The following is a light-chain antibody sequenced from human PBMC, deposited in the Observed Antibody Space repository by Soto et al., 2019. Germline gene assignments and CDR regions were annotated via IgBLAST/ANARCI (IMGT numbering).Light chain of an antibody. CDR1: SNDVGGYNY. Sequence: PVLNQPASVSGSLGQSITISCTGSSNDVGGYNYVSWYQQHPGQAPKLIIYEVSDRPSGVSPRFSGSKSGNTASLTISGLQVEDEADYFCTSYTSTIPYVFGSGTKVTVL. CDR2: EVS. CDR3: TSYTSTIPYV. V-gene: IGLV2-14*01. J-gene: IGLJ1*01.